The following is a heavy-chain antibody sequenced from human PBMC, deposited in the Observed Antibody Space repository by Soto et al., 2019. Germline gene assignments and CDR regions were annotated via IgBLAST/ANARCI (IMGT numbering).Heavy chain of an antibody. CDR1: GGTFSSYT. Sequence: QVQLVQSGAEVKKPGSSVKVSCKASGGTFSSYTISWVRQAPGQGLEWMGRIIPILGIANYAQKFQGRVTINADKSTGTAYMELSSLRSEDTAVYYCARLSGYSSTWFDYWGQGTLVTVSS. CDR3: ARLSGYSSTWFDY. CDR2: IIPILGIA. V-gene: IGHV1-69*02. J-gene: IGHJ4*02. D-gene: IGHD6-13*01.